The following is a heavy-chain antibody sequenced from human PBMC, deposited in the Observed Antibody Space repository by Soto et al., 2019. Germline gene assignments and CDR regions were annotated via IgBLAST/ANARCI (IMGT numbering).Heavy chain of an antibody. CDR2: IFSDGNTK. CDR1: GFRFSDYG. J-gene: IGHJ4*02. D-gene: IGHD3-10*01. V-gene: IGHV3-33*06. CDR3: TNWRGRLNFDY. Sequence: GGSLRLSCAASGFRFSDYGMHWVRQAPGKGLEWVAAIFSDGNTKQYADSVKGRFSVSRDNSENTLYLQMTSLRVDDTAVYYCTNWRGRLNFDYWGQGTLVTVSS.